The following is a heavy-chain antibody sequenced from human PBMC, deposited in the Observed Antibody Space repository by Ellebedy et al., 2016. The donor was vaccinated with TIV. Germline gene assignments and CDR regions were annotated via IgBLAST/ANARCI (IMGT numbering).Heavy chain of an antibody. CDR2: IYPGDSTT. V-gene: IGHV5-51*01. CDR3: ARHPPEVGFDY. D-gene: IGHD1-14*01. J-gene: IGHJ4*02. CDR1: GYSFENYW. Sequence: GESLKISCKGSGYSFENYWIGWVRQMPGKGLEWMGIIYPGDSTTRYSPTFQGQVTLSVDRSISTAYLQWTDLKASDTAKYYCARHPPEVGFDYWGQGALVTVSS.